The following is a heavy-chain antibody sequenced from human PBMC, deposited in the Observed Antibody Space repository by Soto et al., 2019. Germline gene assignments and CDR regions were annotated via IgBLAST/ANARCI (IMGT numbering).Heavy chain of an antibody. Sequence: ASVKVSCKASGYTFTNYDINWVRQAPGQGLEWMGWISTYTGNTNYAQKLKGRVTMTTDTSTSTAYMKLRSLRSDDTAVYYCARGYYYGSGRPTPGGMDVWGQGTTVTVSS. J-gene: IGHJ6*02. CDR1: GYTFTNYD. CDR3: ARGYYYGSGRPTPGGMDV. D-gene: IGHD3-10*01. CDR2: ISTYTGNT. V-gene: IGHV1-18*01.